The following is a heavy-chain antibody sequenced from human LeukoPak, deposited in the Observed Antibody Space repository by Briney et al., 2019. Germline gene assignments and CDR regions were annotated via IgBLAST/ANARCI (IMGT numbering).Heavy chain of an antibody. J-gene: IGHJ4*02. CDR2: IYYSGST. CDR3: ARGRDIVVVPAAITPDYFDY. V-gene: IGHV4-31*03. Sequence: SQTLSLTCTVAGGSISSGGYYLSWIRQHPGKGLEWIGYIYYSGSTYYNPSLKSRVTISVDTSKNQFSLKLSSVAAADTAVYYCARGRDIVVVPAAITPDYFDYWGQGTLVTVSS. CDR1: GGSISSGGYY. D-gene: IGHD2-2*02.